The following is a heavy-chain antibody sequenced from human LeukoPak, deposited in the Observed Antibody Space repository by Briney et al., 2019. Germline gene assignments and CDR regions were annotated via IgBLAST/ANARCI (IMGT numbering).Heavy chain of an antibody. Sequence: SETLSLTCTVSGGSISSYYWSWIRQPPGKGLEWIGYIYYSGSTNYNPSLKSRVTISVDTSKNQFSLKLSSVTAADTAVYYCARYSWSSDAFDIWGQGTMVTVSS. V-gene: IGHV4-59*01. J-gene: IGHJ3*02. CDR3: ARYSWSSDAFDI. CDR1: GGSISSYY. CDR2: IYYSGST. D-gene: IGHD3-10*01.